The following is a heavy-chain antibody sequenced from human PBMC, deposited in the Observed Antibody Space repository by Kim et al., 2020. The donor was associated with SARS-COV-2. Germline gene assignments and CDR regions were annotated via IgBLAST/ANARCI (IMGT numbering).Heavy chain of an antibody. CDR1: GGSFSGCSYF. V-gene: IGHV4-61*01. Sequence: SETLSLTCAVSGGSFSGCSYFWNWIRQRTGKELVGLVSICDSSSINYNPSLRSRITISVDTSRNQFSLKVRSVTAADTAVYSGARAAARGTWEDWFDPWGQGTLVTVSS. CDR3: ARAAARGTWEDWFDP. CDR2: ICDSSSI. D-gene: IGHD2-2*01. J-gene: IGHJ5*02.